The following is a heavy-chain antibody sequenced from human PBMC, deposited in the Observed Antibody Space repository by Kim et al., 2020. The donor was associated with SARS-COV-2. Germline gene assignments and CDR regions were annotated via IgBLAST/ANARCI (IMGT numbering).Heavy chain of an antibody. D-gene: IGHD3-10*01. CDR3: ARDPSWFGKFDY. V-gene: IGHV4-39*07. J-gene: IGHJ4*02. Sequence: YANPSLKSRVTISVDTSKNQFSRKWRSVTAADTAVYYCARDPSWFGKFDYWGQGTLVTVSS.